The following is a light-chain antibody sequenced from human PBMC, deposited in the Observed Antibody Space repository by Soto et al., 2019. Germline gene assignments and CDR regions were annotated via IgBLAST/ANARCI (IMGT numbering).Light chain of an antibody. CDR1: QRVSSN. J-gene: IGKJ2*01. CDR3: QQYKNWPTYT. V-gene: IGKV3-15*01. Sequence: EIVMTQSPVTLSVSPGERATLSCRASQRVSSNVAWYQQKPCQAPRLLIYGASTRATGIPARFSGSGSETEFTLTISSLQSEDFAVYYCQQYKNWPTYTFGQGTKVDIK. CDR2: GAS.